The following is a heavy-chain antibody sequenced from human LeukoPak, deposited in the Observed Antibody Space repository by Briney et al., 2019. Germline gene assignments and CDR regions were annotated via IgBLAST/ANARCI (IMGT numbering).Heavy chain of an antibody. V-gene: IGHV5-51*01. Sequence: GESLKISCKASGYSFINYWIGWVRQMPGKGLEWMGIIYPGDSDTRYRSSFQGQVTISADRSINTAYLQWSSLKASDTAMYYCARGHRCSSGNCYWDYWGQGTLVTVSS. D-gene: IGHD2-15*01. J-gene: IGHJ4*02. CDR3: ARGHRCSSGNCYWDY. CDR1: GYSFINYW. CDR2: IYPGDSDT.